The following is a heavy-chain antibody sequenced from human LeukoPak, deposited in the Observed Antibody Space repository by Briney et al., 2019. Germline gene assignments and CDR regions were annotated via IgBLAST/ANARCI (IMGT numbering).Heavy chain of an antibody. V-gene: IGHV3-11*05. CDR3: ARDSSGWSVDY. Sequence: GGSLRLSCSASGFTFSDYYMSWIRQAPGKGLEWVSFISSTSSYIKDADSVKGRFTISRDNAKKSLYLQMNSLRAEDTAVYYCARDSSGWSVDYWGQGTLVTVSS. CDR2: ISSTSSYI. CDR1: GFTFSDYY. J-gene: IGHJ4*02. D-gene: IGHD6-19*01.